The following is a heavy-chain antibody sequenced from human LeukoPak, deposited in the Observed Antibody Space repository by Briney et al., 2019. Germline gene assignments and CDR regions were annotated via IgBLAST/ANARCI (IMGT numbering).Heavy chain of an antibody. Sequence: GGSLRLSCAASGFTFRNYVIYWVRQAPGKGLEWVAVTSSDLNVKLYADSVKGRFTISRDNSRSTLYLQMNSLRPEDTAIYYCAREGYYGSGSPPSLYFDYWGQGTLVTVSS. CDR3: AREGYYGSGSPPSLYFDY. D-gene: IGHD3-10*01. CDR1: GFTFRNYV. V-gene: IGHV3-30-3*01. CDR2: TSSDLNVK. J-gene: IGHJ4*02.